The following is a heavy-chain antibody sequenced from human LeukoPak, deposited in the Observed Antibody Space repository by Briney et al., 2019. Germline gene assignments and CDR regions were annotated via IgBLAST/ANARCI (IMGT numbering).Heavy chain of an antibody. CDR2: IMEDGSVT. J-gene: IGHJ4*02. V-gene: IGHV3-7*01. D-gene: IGHD2-15*01. Sequence: GGSLRLSCAASGFTFSSYSMNWVRQAPGKGLEWVANIMEDGSVTNYVDSVKGRCTISRDNAKTSLYLHMNSLRAEDTAVYYCAKDIVGGGNDYWGQGTLVIVSS. CDR1: GFTFSSYS. CDR3: AKDIVGGGNDY.